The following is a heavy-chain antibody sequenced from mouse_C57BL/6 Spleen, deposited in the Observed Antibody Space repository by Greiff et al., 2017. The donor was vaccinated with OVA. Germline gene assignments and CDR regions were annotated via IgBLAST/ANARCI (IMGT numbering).Heavy chain of an antibody. V-gene: IGHV1-39*01. CDR3: APHYYGSSYWYFDV. CDR1: GYSFTDYN. D-gene: IGHD1-1*01. CDR2: INPNYGTT. Sequence: LVESGPELVKPGASVKISCKASGYSFTDYNMNWVKQSNGKSLEWIGVINPNYGTTSYNQKFKGKATLTVDQSSSTAYMQLNSLTSEDSAVYYCAPHYYGSSYWYFDVWGTGTTVTVSS. J-gene: IGHJ1*03.